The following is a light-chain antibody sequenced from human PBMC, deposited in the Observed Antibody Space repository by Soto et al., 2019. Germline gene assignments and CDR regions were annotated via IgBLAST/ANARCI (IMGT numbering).Light chain of an antibody. Sequence: IQMTQSPSSLSASVGDRVTITCRASQTISSWLAWYQQKPGKAPNLLIYDASSLQSGVPSRFGGSGSGTEFTLTISSLQPDDFATYYCQQYSTYRTFGQGTKVDIK. CDR3: QQYSTYRT. CDR1: QTISSW. J-gene: IGKJ1*01. V-gene: IGKV1-5*01. CDR2: DAS.